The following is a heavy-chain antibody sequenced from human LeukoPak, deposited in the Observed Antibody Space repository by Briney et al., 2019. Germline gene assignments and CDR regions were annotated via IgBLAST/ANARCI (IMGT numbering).Heavy chain of an antibody. J-gene: IGHJ6*03. V-gene: IGHV3-74*01. Sequence: GGSLRLSCAASGFTFSSYWMYWVRQVPGKGLVWVSRIKPDGSFTAHADSVKGRFTISRDNAKNTLYLQMNSLRAEDTAVYYCAKDRCSNGIGCYYYYMDVWGKGTTVTISS. CDR3: AKDRCSNGIGCYYYYMDV. D-gene: IGHD2-8*01. CDR2: IKPDGSFT. CDR1: GFTFSSYW.